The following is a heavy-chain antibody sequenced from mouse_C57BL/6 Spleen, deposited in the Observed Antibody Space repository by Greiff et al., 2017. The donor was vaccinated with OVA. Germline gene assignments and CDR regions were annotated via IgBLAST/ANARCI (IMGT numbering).Heavy chain of an antibody. J-gene: IGHJ4*01. V-gene: IGHV1-15*01. CDR2: IDPETGGT. D-gene: IGHD2-5*01. CDR1: GYTFTDYE. CDR3: TRCGYRNYYYAMDY. Sequence: QVQLQQSGAELVRPGASVTLSCKASGYTFTDYEMHWVKQTPVHGLEWIGAIDPETGGTAYNQKFKGKATLTADKSPSTAYNELRSLTSEESADYYCTRCGYRNYYYAMDYWGQGTSVTVSS.